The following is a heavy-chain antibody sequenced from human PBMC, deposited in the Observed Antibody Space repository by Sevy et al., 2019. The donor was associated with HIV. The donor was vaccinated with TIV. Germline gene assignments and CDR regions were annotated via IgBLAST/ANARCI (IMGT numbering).Heavy chain of an antibody. V-gene: IGHV3-30-3*01. CDR3: ARDLRSSARYGMDV. CDR2: ISYDGSNK. Sequence: GESLKISCAASGFTFSSYAMHWVRQAPGKGLEWVAVISYDGSNKYYADSVKGRFTISRDNSKNTLYLQMNSLRAEDTAVYYCARDLRSSARYGMDVWGQGTTVTVSS. D-gene: IGHD2-2*01. J-gene: IGHJ6*02. CDR1: GFTFSSYA.